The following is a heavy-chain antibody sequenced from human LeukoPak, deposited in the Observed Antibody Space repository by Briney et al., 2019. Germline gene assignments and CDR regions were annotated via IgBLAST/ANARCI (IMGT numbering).Heavy chain of an antibody. Sequence: SETLSLTCTVSGYSISSGYYWGWIRQPPGKGLEWIGSIYHSGSTYYNPSLKSRVTISVDTSKNQFSLKLSSVTAADTAVYYCARESYYCSGGSCQSNWFDPWGQGTLVTVSS. J-gene: IGHJ5*02. D-gene: IGHD2-15*01. V-gene: IGHV4-38-2*02. CDR2: IYHSGST. CDR1: GYSISSGYY. CDR3: ARESYYCSGGSCQSNWFDP.